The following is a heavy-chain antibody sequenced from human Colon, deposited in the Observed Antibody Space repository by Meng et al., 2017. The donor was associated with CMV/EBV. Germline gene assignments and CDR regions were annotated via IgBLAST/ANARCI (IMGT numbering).Heavy chain of an antibody. Sequence: LSLTCAASGFTFSNYTMNWVRQAPGKGLEWVSSISSSSTYIYYADSVKGRFTISRDNAKNSLYLHMNSLRAEDTAVYYCARAGITIFGMVRYYFDYWGQGTLVTVSS. D-gene: IGHD3-3*01. V-gene: IGHV3-21*01. CDR3: ARAGITIFGMVRYYFDY. CDR1: GFTFSNYT. CDR2: ISSSSTYI. J-gene: IGHJ4*02.